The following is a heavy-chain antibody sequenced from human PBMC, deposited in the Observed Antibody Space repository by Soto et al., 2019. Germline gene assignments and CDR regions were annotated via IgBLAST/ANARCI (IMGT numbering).Heavy chain of an antibody. D-gene: IGHD4-17*01. J-gene: IGHJ4*02. Sequence: ASVKVSCKVSGYTLTELSMHWVRQAPGKGLEWMGGFDPEDGETIYAQKFQGRVTMTEDTSTDTAYMELSSLRSGDTAVYYCATALGTDYGDKEGDNYWGQGTLVTVSS. CDR2: FDPEDGET. CDR1: GYTLTELS. CDR3: ATALGTDYGDKEGDNY. V-gene: IGHV1-24*01.